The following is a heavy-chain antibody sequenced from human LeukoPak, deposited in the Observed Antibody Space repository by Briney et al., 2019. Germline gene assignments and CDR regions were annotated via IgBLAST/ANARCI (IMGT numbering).Heavy chain of an antibody. CDR2: VIPIFGTA. CDR1: GGTFSSYA. D-gene: IGHD3-22*01. Sequence: SVKVSCKASGGTFSSYAISWVRQAPGQGLEWMGGVIPIFGTANYAQKFQGRVTITADESTSTAYMELSSLRSEDTAVYYCARATYYYEPKYYYYGMDVWGQGTTVTVSS. V-gene: IGHV1-69*13. J-gene: IGHJ6*02. CDR3: ARATYYYEPKYYYYGMDV.